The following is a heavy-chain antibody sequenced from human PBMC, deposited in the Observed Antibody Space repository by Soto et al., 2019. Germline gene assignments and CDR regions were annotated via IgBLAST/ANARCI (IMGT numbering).Heavy chain of an antibody. CDR3: TSSEIAVAGTHYYYYYGMDV. V-gene: IGHV4-61*01. Sequence: SETLSLTCTVSGGSVSSGSYYWSWIRQPPGKGLEWIGYIYYSGSTNYNPSLKSRVTISVDTSKNQFSLKLSSVTAADTAVYYCTSSEIAVAGTHYYYYYGMDVWGQGTTVTVSS. CDR2: IYYSGST. J-gene: IGHJ6*02. D-gene: IGHD6-19*01. CDR1: GGSVSSGSYY.